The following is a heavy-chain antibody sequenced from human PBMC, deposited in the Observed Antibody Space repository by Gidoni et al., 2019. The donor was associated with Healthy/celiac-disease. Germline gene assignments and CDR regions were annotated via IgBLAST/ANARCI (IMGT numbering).Heavy chain of an antibody. V-gene: IGHV3-15*01. CDR1: GFTFSNAW. CDR3: TTDYRGAPYFDY. Sequence: EVQLVESGGGLVKPGGSLRLSCAASGFTFSNAWMSWVRQAPGKGLEWVGRIKSKTDGGTTDYAAPVKGRFTISRDDSKNTLYLQMNSLKTEDTAVYYCTTDYRGAPYFDYWGQGTLVTVSS. D-gene: IGHD3-10*01. CDR2: IKSKTDGGTT. J-gene: IGHJ4*02.